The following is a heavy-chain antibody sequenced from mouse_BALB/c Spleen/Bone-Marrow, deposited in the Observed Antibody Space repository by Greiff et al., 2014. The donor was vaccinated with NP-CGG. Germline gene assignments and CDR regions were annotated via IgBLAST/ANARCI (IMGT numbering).Heavy chain of an antibody. D-gene: IGHD1-1*01. Sequence: VQLQQSGAELVKPGASVKLSCTVSGFNIEDTYMHWVKQRPEQGLEWIGRIDPANGNTKYDPKFQGKATITADTSSHTAYLQXXXXXXEDTAVYYCARYYYGSSYFDYWGQGTTLTDSS. J-gene: IGHJ2*01. CDR3: ARYYYGSSYFDY. CDR1: GFNIEDTY. V-gene: IGHV14-3*02. CDR2: IDPANGNT.